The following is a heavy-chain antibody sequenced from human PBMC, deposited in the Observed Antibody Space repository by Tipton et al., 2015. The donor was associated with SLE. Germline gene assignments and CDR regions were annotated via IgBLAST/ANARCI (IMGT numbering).Heavy chain of an antibody. CDR1: GDSISRSTYY. V-gene: IGHV4-39*01. CDR3: ARASFIVGSTTFWFDP. D-gene: IGHD1-26*01. J-gene: IGHJ5*02. CDR2: MYYSGST. Sequence: TLSLTCTVSGDSISRSTYYWGWNRQPPGKGLEWIGSMYYSGSTYYNPSLKSRVTISVDTSKNQFSLKLNSVTATDAAVYYCARASFIVGSTTFWFDPWGQGALVIVSS.